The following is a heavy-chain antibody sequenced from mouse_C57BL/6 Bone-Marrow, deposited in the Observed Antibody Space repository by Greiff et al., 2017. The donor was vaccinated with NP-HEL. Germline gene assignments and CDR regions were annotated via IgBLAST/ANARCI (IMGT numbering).Heavy chain of an antibody. CDR2: IDPETGGT. D-gene: IGHD2-3*01. CDR1: GYTFTDYE. CDR3: TRRGWLLPPFAY. V-gene: IGHV1-15*01. J-gene: IGHJ3*01. Sequence: QVQLKQSGAELVRPGASVTLSCKASGYTFTDYEMHWVKQTPVHGLEWIGAIDPETGGTAYNQKFKGKAILTADKSSSTAYMELRSLTSEDSAVYYCTRRGWLLPPFAYWGQGTLVTVSA.